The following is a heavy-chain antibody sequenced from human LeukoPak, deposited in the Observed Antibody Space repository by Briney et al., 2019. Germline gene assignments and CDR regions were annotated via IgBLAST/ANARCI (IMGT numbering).Heavy chain of an antibody. CDR1: GFTFSNCN. D-gene: IGHD6-6*01. V-gene: IGHV3-21*01. Sequence: GGSLRLSCAASGFTFSNCNMNWVRQAPGKGLEWVSSIGSSSSYIYYADSVKGRFTISRDNAKNSLYLQMSSLRAEDTAVYYCGRDCGRPYGLDVWGQGTTVTVSS. CDR3: GRDCGRPYGLDV. J-gene: IGHJ6*02. CDR2: IGSSSSYI.